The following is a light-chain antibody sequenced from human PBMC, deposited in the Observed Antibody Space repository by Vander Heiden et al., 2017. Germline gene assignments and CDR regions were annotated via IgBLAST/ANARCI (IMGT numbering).Light chain of an antibody. Sequence: QSALIQPASVSGSPGQPHTSPGTGTNSDVGDVKSDAWYQQHPGKAPKLIIYDVTNRSSGVSNRFSGSKSGNTASLTTSGLQAEDEADYYCSSYTSSNSLVFGTGTKVTVL. CDR1: NSDVGDVKS. V-gene: IGLV2-14*03. J-gene: IGLJ1*01. CDR3: SSYTSSNSLV. CDR2: DVT.